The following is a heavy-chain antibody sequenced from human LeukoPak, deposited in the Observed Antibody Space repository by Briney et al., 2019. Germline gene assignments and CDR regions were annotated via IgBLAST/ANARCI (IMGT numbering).Heavy chain of an antibody. CDR2: ISSRSTNI. J-gene: IGHJ6*03. V-gene: IGHV3-21*01. Sequence: GGSLRLSCAGSGFTFRRYSMNWFRQAPGKGLERVSSISSRSTNIFYADSLKGRFTISRDNAKNSLYLQMNSMGAEDTAVYYCARDAQWLVPEVYFYYMDVWGKGTTVTVSS. CDR1: GFTFRRYS. D-gene: IGHD6-19*01. CDR3: ARDAQWLVPEVYFYYMDV.